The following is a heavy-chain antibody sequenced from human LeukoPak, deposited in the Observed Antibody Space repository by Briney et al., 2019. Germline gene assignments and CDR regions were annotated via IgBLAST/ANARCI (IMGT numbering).Heavy chain of an antibody. CDR1: GGTFSSYA. CDR2: IIPIFGTA. Sequence: ASVKVPCKASGGTFSSYAISWVRQAPGQGLEWMGGIIPIFGTANYAKKFQGRVTITADESPSTAYMELSSLRSEDTAVYYCARGSRRETYYYYYYMDVWGKGTTVTVSS. J-gene: IGHJ6*03. CDR3: ARGSRRETYYYYYYMDV. V-gene: IGHV1-69*13.